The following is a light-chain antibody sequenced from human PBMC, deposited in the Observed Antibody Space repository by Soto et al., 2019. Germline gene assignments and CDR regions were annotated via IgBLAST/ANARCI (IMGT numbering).Light chain of an antibody. Sequence: IQVTQSQASLSSSARERVTITCVASQSIGRFLNWHQQKPGKAPNVLINVASTLRSGVPSRFSGSGSGTDFNLTINSLQPEDFATYFCPHSFTTPLPFGGVTMV. J-gene: IGKJ4*01. CDR3: PHSFTTPLP. V-gene: IGKV1-39*01. CDR2: VAS. CDR1: QSIGRF.